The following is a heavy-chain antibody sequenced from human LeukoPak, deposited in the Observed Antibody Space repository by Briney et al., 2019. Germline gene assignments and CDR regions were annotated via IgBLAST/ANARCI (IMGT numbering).Heavy chain of an antibody. CDR3: AIGEDFDS. V-gene: IGHV1-69*02. D-gene: IGHD3-10*01. J-gene: IGHJ4*02. Sequence: GLDWVGRIIPSVGLTTYAQKFQARVAISAETSTGTIYMELSSLRSEDTALYYCAIGEDFDSWGQGTLVAVSS. CDR2: IIPSVGLT.